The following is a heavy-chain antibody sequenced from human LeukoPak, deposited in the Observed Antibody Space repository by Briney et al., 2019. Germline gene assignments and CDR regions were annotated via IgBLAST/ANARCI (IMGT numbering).Heavy chain of an antibody. Sequence: SQTLSLTCTVSGVSISSGSYYWSWIRQPAGKGLEWIGLIYTSGSTNYNPSLKSRVTISVDTSKNQFSLKLSSVTAADTAVYYCARDQISGSSSRRAPDYWGQGTLVTVSS. CDR3: ARDQISGSSSRRAPDY. V-gene: IGHV4-61*02. CDR1: GVSISSGSYY. CDR2: IYTSGST. D-gene: IGHD6-6*01. J-gene: IGHJ4*02.